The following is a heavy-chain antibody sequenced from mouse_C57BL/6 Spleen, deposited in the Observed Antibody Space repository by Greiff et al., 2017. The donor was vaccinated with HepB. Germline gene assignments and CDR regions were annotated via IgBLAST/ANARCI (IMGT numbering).Heavy chain of an antibody. CDR1: GYTFTDYY. CDR3: APYYSNDPYYFDY. D-gene: IGHD2-12*01. J-gene: IGHJ2*01. V-gene: IGHV1-26*01. Sequence: VQLQQSGPELVKPGASVKISCKASGYTFTDYYMNWVKQSHGKSLEWIGDINPNNGGTSYNQKFKGKATLTVDKSSSTAYMELRSLTSEDSAVYYCAPYYSNDPYYFDYWGQGTTLTVSS. CDR2: INPNNGGT.